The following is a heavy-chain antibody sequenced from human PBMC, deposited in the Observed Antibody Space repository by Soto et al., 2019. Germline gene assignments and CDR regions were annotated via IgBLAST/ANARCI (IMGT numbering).Heavy chain of an antibody. CDR3: AGDEGDRSGYQIH. CDR2: ISYDGSNK. D-gene: IGHD3-22*01. J-gene: IGHJ4*02. CDR1: GFTFSLYA. Sequence: GGSLRLSCAASGFTFSLYAMHWVRQAPGKGLEWVAVISYDGSNKCYADSVKGQFTISRDNSKNTLYLQMNSLRAEDTAVYYCAGDEGDRSGYQIHWGQGTLVTVSS. V-gene: IGHV3-30-3*01.